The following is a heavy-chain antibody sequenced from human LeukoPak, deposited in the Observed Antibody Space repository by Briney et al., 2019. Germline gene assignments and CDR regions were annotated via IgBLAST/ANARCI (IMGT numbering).Heavy chain of an antibody. V-gene: IGHV3-23*01. CDR1: GFTFSSYS. CDR2: ISGTT. D-gene: IGHD3-10*01. CDR3: AGGEWSIHAFDI. J-gene: IGHJ3*02. Sequence: GGSLRLSCVASGFTFSSYSMTWVRQAPGKGLEWVSTISGTTYYADSVKGRFTISRDNSKNTLYLQMNSLRAEDTAVYYCAGGEWSIHAFDIWGQGTMVTVSS.